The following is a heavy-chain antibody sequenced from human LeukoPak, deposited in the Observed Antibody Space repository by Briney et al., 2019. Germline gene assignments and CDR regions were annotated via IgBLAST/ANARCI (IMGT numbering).Heavy chain of an antibody. CDR1: GGSISSGSYY. CDR2: IYTSGST. CDR3: ARGLYGSGTDFDN. D-gene: IGHD3-10*01. J-gene: IGHJ4*02. V-gene: IGHV4-61*02. Sequence: SQTLSLTCTVSGGSISSGSYYWSWIRQPAGKGLEWIGRIYTSGSTNYNPSLKSRVSISSDTSKNQFSLRLTSLTAADTAMYYCARGLYGSGTDFDNWGQGTLVTVSS.